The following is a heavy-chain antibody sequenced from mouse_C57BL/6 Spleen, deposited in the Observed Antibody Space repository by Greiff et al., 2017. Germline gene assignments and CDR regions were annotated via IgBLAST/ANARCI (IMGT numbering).Heavy chain of an antibody. Sequence: EVKLMESGGGLVKPGGSLKLSCAASGFTFSDYGMHWVRQAPEKGLEWVAYISSGSSTIYYADKVKGRFTISRDNAKNTLFRQMTRLRSEDTAMYYCARRNLEGAMDYWGQGTSVTVSS. CDR2: ISSGSSTI. J-gene: IGHJ4*01. CDR3: ARRNLEGAMDY. CDR1: GFTFSDYG. V-gene: IGHV5-17*01.